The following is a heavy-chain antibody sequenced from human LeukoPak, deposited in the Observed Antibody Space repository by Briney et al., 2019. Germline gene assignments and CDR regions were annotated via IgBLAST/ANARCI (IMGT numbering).Heavy chain of an antibody. Sequence: GGSLRLSCAASGFTFSSYGMHWVRQAPGKGLEWVAVIWYDGSNKYYADSVKGRFTISRDNSKNTLYLQMNSLKAEDTAVYYCAKDSWMATTSPFDYWGQGTLVTVSS. CDR3: AKDSWMATTSPFDY. D-gene: IGHD5-24*01. J-gene: IGHJ4*02. CDR1: GFTFSSYG. V-gene: IGHV3-33*06. CDR2: IWYDGSNK.